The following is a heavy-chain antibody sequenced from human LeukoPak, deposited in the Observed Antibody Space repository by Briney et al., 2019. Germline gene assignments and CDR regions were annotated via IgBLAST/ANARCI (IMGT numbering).Heavy chain of an antibody. CDR1: GFTFSSYS. CDR2: ISSSSSYI. D-gene: IGHD4-17*01. V-gene: IGHV3-21*04. J-gene: IGHJ4*02. Sequence: GGSLRLSCAASGFTFSSYSMNWVRQAPGKGLQWVSSISSSSSYIYYADSVKGRFTISRDNAKNSLYLQMNSLRAEDTAVYYCAREVGLTTFDYWGQGTLVTVSS. CDR3: AREVGLTTFDY.